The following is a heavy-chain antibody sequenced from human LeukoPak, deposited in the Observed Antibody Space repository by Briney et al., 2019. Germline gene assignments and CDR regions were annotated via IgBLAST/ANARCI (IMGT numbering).Heavy chain of an antibody. J-gene: IGHJ3*02. CDR3: AKGIAVAGLWAFDI. Sequence: GGSLRPSCAASGFTFSSYAMSWVRQASGKGLEWVSAISGSGGSTYYADSVKGRFTISRDNSKNTLYLQMNSLRAEDTAVYYCAKGIAVAGLWAFDIWGQGTMVTVSS. CDR2: ISGSGGST. D-gene: IGHD6-19*01. CDR1: GFTFSSYA. V-gene: IGHV3-23*01.